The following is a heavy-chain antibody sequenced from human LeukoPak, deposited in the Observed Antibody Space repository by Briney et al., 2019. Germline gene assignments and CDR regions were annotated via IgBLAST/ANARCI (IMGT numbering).Heavy chain of an antibody. V-gene: IGHV4-39*07. CDR3: ARVGNPLVTVFAWFDP. J-gene: IGHJ5*02. CDR1: GGSISSSSYY. CDR2: IYYSGST. D-gene: IGHD3-3*01. Sequence: SETLSLTCTVSGGSISSSSYYWGWIRQPPGKGLEWIGSIYYSGSTYYNPSLKSRVTISVDTSKNQFSLKLSSVTAADTAVYYCARVGNPLVTVFAWFDPWGQGTLVTVSS.